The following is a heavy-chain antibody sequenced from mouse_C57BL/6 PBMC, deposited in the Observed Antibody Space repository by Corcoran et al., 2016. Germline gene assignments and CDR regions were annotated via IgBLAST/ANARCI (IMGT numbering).Heavy chain of an antibody. CDR1: GYTFTDYY. CDR3: ASLLLRDYAMDY. CDR2: IYPGSGNT. J-gene: IGHJ4*01. Sequence: QVQLKQSGAELGRPGASVKLSCKASGYTFTDYYINWVKERPGQGLEWIARIYPGSGNTYYNEKFKAKATLTAEKSSSTAYMQLSSLTSEDSAVSFCASLLLRDYAMDYWCQGTSVTVSS. D-gene: IGHD1-1*01. V-gene: IGHV1-76*01.